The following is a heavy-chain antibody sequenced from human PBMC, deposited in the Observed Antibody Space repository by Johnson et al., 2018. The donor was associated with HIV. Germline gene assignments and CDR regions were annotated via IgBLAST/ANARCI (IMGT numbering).Heavy chain of an antibody. CDR1: GFTFSSYG. CDR2: IRYDGSNK. J-gene: IGHJ3*02. CDR3: AKEKDAFDI. Sequence: QVQLVESGGGVVQPGGYLRLSCAASGFTFSSYGMHWVRQAPGKGLEWVAFIRYDGSNKSYADSVKGRLTISRDNSKNTLYLQMNSLRAEDTAVYYCAKEKDAFDIWGQGTMVTISS. V-gene: IGHV3-30*02.